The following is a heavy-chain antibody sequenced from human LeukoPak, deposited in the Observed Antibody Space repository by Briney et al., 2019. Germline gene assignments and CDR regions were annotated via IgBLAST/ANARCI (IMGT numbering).Heavy chain of an antibody. D-gene: IGHD3-9*01. CDR3: ARDDFEYSVHYGMDV. V-gene: IGHV4-4*07. CDR1: GGSISSYY. Sequence: SETLSLTCSVSGGSISSYYWSWIRQPAGKGLEWIGRVHRSGDTIYNPSLKSRLTMSVETSKNQISLRLRSVSAADTAVYYCARDDFEYSVHYGMDVWGQGTTVTVSS. CDR2: VHRSGDT. J-gene: IGHJ6*02.